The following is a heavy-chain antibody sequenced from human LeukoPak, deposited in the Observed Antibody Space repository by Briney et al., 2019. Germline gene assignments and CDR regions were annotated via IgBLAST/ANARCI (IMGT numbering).Heavy chain of an antibody. J-gene: IGHJ4*02. CDR1: GYTFTAYY. V-gene: IGHV1-2*02. Sequence: ASVKVSCKASGYTFTAYYMHWVRQAPGQGLEWMGWTNPNSGGTNYAQKFQGRVTMTRDTSISTAYMELNRLRSDDTAVYYCARDWDYYFDYWGQGTLVTVSS. CDR3: ARDWDYYFDY. CDR2: TNPNSGGT. D-gene: IGHD1-26*01.